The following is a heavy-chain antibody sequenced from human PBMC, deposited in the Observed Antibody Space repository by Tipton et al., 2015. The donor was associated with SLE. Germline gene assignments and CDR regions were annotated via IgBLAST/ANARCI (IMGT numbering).Heavy chain of an antibody. V-gene: IGHV1-2*02. CDR2: ISRDSGGT. D-gene: IGHD3-22*01. CDR3: ARDGEYRWSGDHYYEHYGMDV. CDR1: GYTFTDYY. Sequence: QLVQSGAEVKKPGASVTVSCKASGYTFTDYYIHWVRQAPGHGPEWMGWISRDSGGTNYAQRVQGRVSMTRDTSTSIVYMELRGLNFDDTAVYFCARDGEYRWSGDHYYEHYGMDVWGQGTTVTVSS. J-gene: IGHJ6*02.